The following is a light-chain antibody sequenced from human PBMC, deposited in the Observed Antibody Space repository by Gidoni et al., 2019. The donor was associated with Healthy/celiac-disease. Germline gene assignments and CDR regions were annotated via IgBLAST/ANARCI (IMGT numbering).Light chain of an antibody. CDR2: AAS. Sequence: IQMTQSPSSLSASVGDRVTITCRASQSISSYLNWYQQKPGKAPKLLIYAASSLQSGVPSRFSGSGSGTDFTLTISSLQPEDFATYYCQQSYSTLTFGGXTKVEIK. CDR1: QSISSY. V-gene: IGKV1-39*01. CDR3: QQSYSTLT. J-gene: IGKJ4*01.